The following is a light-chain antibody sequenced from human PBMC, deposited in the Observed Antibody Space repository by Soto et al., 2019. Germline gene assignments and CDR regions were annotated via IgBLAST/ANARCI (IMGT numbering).Light chain of an antibody. Sequence: DIQMTQSPSSLSAFVGDRVTITCRASQSISSYLNWYQQKPGKAPKLLIYAASSLQSGVPSRFSGSGSGTDFTLTISSLQPEYFATYYCQQSYSTPITFGQGTRLEIK. CDR3: QQSYSTPIT. CDR1: QSISSY. CDR2: AAS. V-gene: IGKV1-39*01. J-gene: IGKJ5*01.